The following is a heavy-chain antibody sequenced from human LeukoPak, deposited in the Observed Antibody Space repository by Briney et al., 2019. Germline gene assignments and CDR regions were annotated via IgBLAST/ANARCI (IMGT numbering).Heavy chain of an antibody. CDR3: ARGRYYDFWSGYYTVSPDYYYYYMDV. V-gene: IGHV1-69*01. Sequence: SVKVSCKASGGTFSSYAISWVRQAPGQGLEWMGGIIPIFGTANYAEKFQGRVTITADESTSTAYMELSSLRSEDTAVYYCARGRYYDFWSGYYTVSPDYYYYYMDVWGKGTTVTVSS. CDR2: IIPIFGTA. CDR1: GGTFSSYA. J-gene: IGHJ6*03. D-gene: IGHD3-3*01.